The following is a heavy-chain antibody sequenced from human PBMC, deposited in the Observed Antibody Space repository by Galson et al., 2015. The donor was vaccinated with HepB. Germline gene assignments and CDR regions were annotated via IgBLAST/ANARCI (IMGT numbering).Heavy chain of an antibody. CDR1: GFSFSSYA. J-gene: IGHJ4*02. CDR2: ISGSATTT. Sequence: SLRLSCAASGFSFSSYAMNWVRQAPGKGLEWVSSISGSATTTNYADSVNGRFTISRDNSKNTLYLQLSGLTGEDTAEYYCTKGTYGDSRRFDCWGQGTLVTVSS. D-gene: IGHD4-17*01. V-gene: IGHV3-23*01. CDR3: TKGTYGDSRRFDC.